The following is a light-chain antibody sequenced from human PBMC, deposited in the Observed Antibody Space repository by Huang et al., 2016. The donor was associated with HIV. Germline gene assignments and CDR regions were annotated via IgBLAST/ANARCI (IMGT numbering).Light chain of an antibody. Sequence: DIQVTQSPSTLSAFVGDRVTITCRASQSINNWLAWYQQKPGKAPNLLIFEASGLESGVPSRFSGSGSGTEFTLTISSLQSDDFATYFCQQYNSYPWTFGQGTKVEIK. V-gene: IGKV1-5*03. CDR2: EAS. J-gene: IGKJ1*01. CDR1: QSINNW. CDR3: QQYNSYPWT.